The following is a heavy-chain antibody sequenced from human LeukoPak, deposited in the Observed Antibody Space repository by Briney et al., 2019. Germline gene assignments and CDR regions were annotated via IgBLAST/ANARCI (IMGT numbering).Heavy chain of an antibody. CDR2: IYYSGST. Sequence: SETLSLTCTVSGGSISSYYRSWIRQPPGKGLEWIGYIYYSGSTNYNPSLKSRVTISVDTSKNQFSLKLSSVTAADTAVYYCASQRAVEMANFDYWGQGTLVTVSS. CDR3: ASQRAVEMANFDY. CDR1: GGSISSYY. V-gene: IGHV4-59*08. D-gene: IGHD5-24*01. J-gene: IGHJ4*02.